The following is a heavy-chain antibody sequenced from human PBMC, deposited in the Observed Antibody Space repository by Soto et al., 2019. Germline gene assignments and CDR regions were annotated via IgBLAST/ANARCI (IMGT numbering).Heavy chain of an antibody. CDR3: ARYLPYSSNFFDC. CDR1: GFSLSNAGMG. CDR2: IFSNDEK. Sequence: QVTLKESGPVLVKPTETLTLTCTVSGFSLSNAGMGVSWIRQPPGKALEWLAHIFSNDEKSYSTSLKRRLTISKDTSKSQVVLTMTNMDPVDIATFYCARYLPYSSNFFDCWGQGTLVTVSS. D-gene: IGHD6-13*01. V-gene: IGHV2-26*01. J-gene: IGHJ4*02.